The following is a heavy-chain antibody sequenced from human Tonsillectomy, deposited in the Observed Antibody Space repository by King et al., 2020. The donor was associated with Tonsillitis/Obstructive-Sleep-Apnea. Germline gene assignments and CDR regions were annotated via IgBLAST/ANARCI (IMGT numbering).Heavy chain of an antibody. V-gene: IGHV3-23*04. D-gene: IGHD2-2*01. Sequence: QLVQSGGGLVQPGGSLRLSCATSGFPFSSFAMTWVRQAPGKGLEWVSSISGSGGFTYYADSVRGRFTISRDKSRNTLSLQMNSLRAEDTAVYYCVKDLRCNRPNCYLNYHYYMDVWGKGTTVTVSS. CDR1: GFPFSSFA. CDR3: VKDLRCNRPNCYLNYHYYMDV. J-gene: IGHJ6*03. CDR2: ISGSGGFT.